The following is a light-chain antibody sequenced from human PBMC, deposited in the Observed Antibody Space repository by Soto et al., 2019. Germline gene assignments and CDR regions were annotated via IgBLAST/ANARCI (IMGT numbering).Light chain of an antibody. V-gene: IGKV1-12*01. CDR2: GAS. CDR3: QQANSFPVT. J-gene: IGKJ5*01. Sequence: DIQMTQSPSFVSASLGDSVTITCRASQYISSWVAWYQQRPGRAPTLLIYGASTLQSGVPSRFSGSGFGTEFTLTISNLLPEDVGTYYCQQANSFPVTFGQGTRLDIK. CDR1: QYISSW.